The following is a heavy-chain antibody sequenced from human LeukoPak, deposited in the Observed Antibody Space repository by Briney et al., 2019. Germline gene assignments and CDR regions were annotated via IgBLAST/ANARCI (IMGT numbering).Heavy chain of an antibody. CDR3: ARVSPEIVVVTGTGAPDY. CDR2: ISGSGSST. J-gene: IGHJ4*01. Sequence: PGGSLRLSCAASGFTFSAYAMSWVRQAPGKGLEWVSAISGSGSSTYYVDSVKGRFTISRDNSKNTLYLQMNSLRAEDTAVYYCARVSPEIVVVTGTGAPDYWGQGTLVTVSS. V-gene: IGHV3-23*01. D-gene: IGHD2-21*02. CDR1: GFTFSAYA.